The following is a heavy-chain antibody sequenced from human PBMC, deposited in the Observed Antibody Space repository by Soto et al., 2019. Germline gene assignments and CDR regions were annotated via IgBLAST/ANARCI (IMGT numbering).Heavy chain of an antibody. CDR2: ISGGGTGT. D-gene: IGHD3-22*01. Sequence: PGGSLRLSCAASGFTFNKYAMSWVRQAPGKGLEWVSSISGGGTGTYSADAVKGRFTISSDKSRNTVYLQMSSLRAEDTAVYYCAKGHYYDNVGNWVANQAFDYWGQGNLVTVSS. J-gene: IGHJ4*02. CDR1: GFTFNKYA. V-gene: IGHV3-23*01. CDR3: AKGHYYDNVGNWVANQAFDY.